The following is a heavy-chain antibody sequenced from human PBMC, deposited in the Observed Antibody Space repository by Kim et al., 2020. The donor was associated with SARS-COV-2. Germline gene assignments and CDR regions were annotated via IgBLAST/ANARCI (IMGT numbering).Heavy chain of an antibody. CDR1: GFTFNTYW. Sequence: GGSLRLSCTASGFTFNTYWISWVRQVPGKGLEWVANIRHDASEKYYVDSVKGRFTISRDNAKNSVYLQMNTLRAEDTAIYYCARSSSRFKYHGMEVWGQG. CDR2: IRHDASEK. D-gene: IGHD6-13*01. CDR3: ARSSSRFKYHGMEV. J-gene: IGHJ6*02. V-gene: IGHV3-7*03.